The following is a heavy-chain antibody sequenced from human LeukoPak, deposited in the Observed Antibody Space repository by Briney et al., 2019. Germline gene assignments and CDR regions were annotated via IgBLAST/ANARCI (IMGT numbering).Heavy chain of an antibody. Sequence: GGSLRLSCAASGFTFSSYWMSWVRQAPGKGLEWVANIRQDGSEQYYVDSVKGRFTISRDNAKNSLYLQMNSLRAEDTAVYYCARDPDTTMAHGAFDIWGQGTMVTVSS. V-gene: IGHV3-7*01. CDR2: IRQDGSEQ. J-gene: IGHJ3*02. CDR3: ARDPDTTMAHGAFDI. D-gene: IGHD5-18*01. CDR1: GFTFSSYW.